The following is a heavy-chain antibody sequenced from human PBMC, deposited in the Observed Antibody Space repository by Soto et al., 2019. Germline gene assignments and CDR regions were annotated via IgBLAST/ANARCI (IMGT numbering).Heavy chain of an antibody. D-gene: IGHD1-26*01. V-gene: IGHV3-11*06. J-gene: IGHJ6*02. Sequence: LRLSCAAPGFTFSDYYMSWIRQAPGKGLEWVSYISSSSSYTNYADSVKGRFTISRDNAKNSLYLQMNSLRAEDTAVYYCARSQKSGSYDYYYGMDVWGQGTTVTVSS. CDR2: ISSSSSYT. CDR1: GFTFSDYY. CDR3: ARSQKSGSYDYYYGMDV.